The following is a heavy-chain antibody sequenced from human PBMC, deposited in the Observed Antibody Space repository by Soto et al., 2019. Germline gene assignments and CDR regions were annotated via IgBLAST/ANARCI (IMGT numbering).Heavy chain of an antibody. D-gene: IGHD5-18*01. CDR2: FDPEDGET. J-gene: IGHJ3*02. V-gene: IGHV1-24*01. Sequence: ASVKVSCKASGGTFSSYAISWVRQAPGQGLEWMGGFDPEDGETIYAQKFQGRVTMTEDTSTDTAYMELSSLRSEDTAVYYCATHLGYSYGPDAFDIWGQGTMVTVSS. CDR1: GGTFSSYA. CDR3: ATHLGYSYGPDAFDI.